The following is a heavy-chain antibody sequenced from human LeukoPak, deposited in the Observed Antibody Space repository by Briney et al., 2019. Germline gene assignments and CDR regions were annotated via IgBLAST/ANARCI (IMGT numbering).Heavy chain of an antibody. D-gene: IGHD3-10*01. CDR2: SRNKANGYST. J-gene: IGHJ4*02. Sequence: GGSLRLSCAAFGFTFSDHYMDWVRQAPGKGLEWVGRSRNKANGYSTEYAASAKGRFTISRDDSKNSLYLQMNSLKIEDTAVYYCARDRDSGSSYDYWGQGTLVTVSS. CDR1: GFTFSDHY. CDR3: ARDRDSGSSYDY. V-gene: IGHV3-72*01.